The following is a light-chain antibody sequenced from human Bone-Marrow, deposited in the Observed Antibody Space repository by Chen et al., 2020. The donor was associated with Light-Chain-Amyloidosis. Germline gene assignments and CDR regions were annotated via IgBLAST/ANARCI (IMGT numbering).Light chain of an antibody. J-gene: IGLJ2*01. CDR3: QSADSSGTDEVI. CDR2: RDT. V-gene: IGLV3-25*03. CDR1: DLPTKY. Sequence: SYELTQPPSGSVSPGQTARITCSGDDLPTKYAYWYQQKPGQAPVLVIHRDTERPSGISERVSGSSSGTTATLTSSGVQAEDEADYHCQSADSSGTDEVIFGGGTKLTVL.